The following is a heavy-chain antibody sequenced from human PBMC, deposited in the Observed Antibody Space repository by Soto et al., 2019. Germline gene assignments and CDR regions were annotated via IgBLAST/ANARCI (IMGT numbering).Heavy chain of an antibody. J-gene: IGHJ3*02. V-gene: IGHV2-5*02. CDR2: IYWDDDR. Sequence: SGPTLVNPTQTLTLTCSFSGFSLSTSRVGVAWIRQPPGKALEWLAIIYWDDDRRYSPSLKTRLAITKDTSKNQVVLTMTNLDPGDTATYYCAHIMITWGGVSALDAFDMRCKGTMVTVSS. D-gene: IGHD3-16*01. CDR1: GFSLSTSRVG. CDR3: AHIMITWGGVSALDAFDM.